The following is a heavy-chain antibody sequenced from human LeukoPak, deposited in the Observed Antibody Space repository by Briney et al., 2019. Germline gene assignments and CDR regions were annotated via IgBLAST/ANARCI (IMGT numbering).Heavy chain of an antibody. V-gene: IGHV1-69*06. CDR3: ARAQRVGVPSEIRFLEWPIYTRFDY. CDR1: GGTFTSYA. Sequence: GASVKVSCKASGGTFTSYAISWVRQAPGQGLEWMGGIIPIFGTANYAQKFQGRVTITADKSTSTAYMELSSLRSEDTAVYYCARAQRVGVPSEIRFLEWPIYTRFDYWGQGTLVTVSS. D-gene: IGHD3-3*01. CDR2: IIPIFGTA. J-gene: IGHJ4*02.